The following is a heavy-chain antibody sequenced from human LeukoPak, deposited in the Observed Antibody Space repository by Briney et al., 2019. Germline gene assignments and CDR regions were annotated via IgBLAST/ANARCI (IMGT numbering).Heavy chain of an antibody. CDR3: ARDGCSSTSCYSYYGMDV. D-gene: IGHD2-2*01. V-gene: IGHV3-21*01. Sequence: RGSLRLSCAGSGFPFSSYAMSWVRQAPGKGLEWVSSISTSSSYIYYADSVKGRFTISRDNAKISLYLQMNSLRAEDTAVYYCARDGCSSTSCYSYYGMDVWGQGTTVTVSS. CDR1: GFPFSSYA. CDR2: ISTSSSYI. J-gene: IGHJ6*02.